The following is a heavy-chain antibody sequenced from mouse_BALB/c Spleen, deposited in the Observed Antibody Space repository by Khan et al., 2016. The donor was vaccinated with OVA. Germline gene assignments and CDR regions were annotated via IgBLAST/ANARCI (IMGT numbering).Heavy chain of an antibody. D-gene: IGHD1-1*01. CDR2: ISYSGST. CDR3: ARDYGSSYYYFDY. V-gene: IGHV3-2*02. Sequence: VQLKESGPGLVKPSQSLSLTCTVTGYSITSDYAWNWIRQFPGNKLEWMGYISYSGSTSYNPSLKSRISITRDTSKNQFFLQLNSVTTEATATYYYARDYGSSYYYFDYWSQGTTLTVSS. J-gene: IGHJ2*01. CDR1: GYSITSDYA.